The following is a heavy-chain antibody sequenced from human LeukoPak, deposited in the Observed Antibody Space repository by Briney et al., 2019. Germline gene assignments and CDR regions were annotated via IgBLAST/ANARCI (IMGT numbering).Heavy chain of an antibody. CDR2: ISGSGGST. V-gene: IGHV3-23*01. CDR3: ARGATDTTRWFDP. D-gene: IGHD1-7*01. J-gene: IGHJ5*02. CDR1: GFTFSSYG. Sequence: GGSLRLSCAASGFTFSSYGMSWVRQAPGKGLEWVSGISGSGGSTYYADSVKGRFTISRDNSKNTLYLRMNGLRAEDTAAYYCARGATDTTRWFDPWGQGTLVTVSS.